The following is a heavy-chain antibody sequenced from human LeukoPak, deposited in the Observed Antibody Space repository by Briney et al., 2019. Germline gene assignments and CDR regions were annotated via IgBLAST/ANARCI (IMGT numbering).Heavy chain of an antibody. D-gene: IGHD4-17*01. J-gene: IGHJ4*02. CDR3: ASEGSYDSDYGIDY. Sequence: SVTVSCTASGGTFSSYAISWVRQAPGQGLEWMGGIIPIFGTANYAQKFQGRVTITADESTSTAYMELSSLRSEDTAVYYCASEGSYDSDYGIDYWGQGTLVTVSS. CDR2: IIPIFGTA. CDR1: GGTFSSYA. V-gene: IGHV1-69*13.